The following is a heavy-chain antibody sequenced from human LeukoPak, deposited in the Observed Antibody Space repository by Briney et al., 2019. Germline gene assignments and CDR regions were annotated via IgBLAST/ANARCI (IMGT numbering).Heavy chain of an antibody. CDR3: ADPGWD. CDR2: ITQDGSAK. V-gene: IGHV3-7*01. CDR1: GFTFSNCW. Sequence: PGESLRLSCAASGFTFSNCWMTWVRQAPGKGLEWVASITQDGSAKFYVDSVKGRFTISRDNAKNSLYLQMNSLRAEDTAVYYCADPGWDWGQGTMVTVSS. J-gene: IGHJ3*01. D-gene: IGHD6-19*01.